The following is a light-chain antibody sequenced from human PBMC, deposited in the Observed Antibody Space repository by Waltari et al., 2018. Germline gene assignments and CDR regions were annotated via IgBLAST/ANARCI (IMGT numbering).Light chain of an antibody. V-gene: IGKV4-1*01. Sequence: DIVMTQSPDSLAVSLGERATINCKSSQSVLYSPNNKNCLAWYQQKPGQPPKLLIYWASTRESGVPDRFSGSGSGTDFTLTISSLQAEDVAVYYCQQYYSTPPTFGQGTKVEIK. CDR3: QQYYSTPPT. CDR2: WAS. J-gene: IGKJ1*01. CDR1: QSVLYSPNNKNC.